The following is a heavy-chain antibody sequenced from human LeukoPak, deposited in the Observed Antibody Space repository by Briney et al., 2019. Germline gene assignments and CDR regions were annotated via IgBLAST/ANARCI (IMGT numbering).Heavy chain of an antibody. CDR3: ARAGSRGNWFDP. Sequence: GGSLRLSCAASGFTFSSYAMSWVRQAPGKGLEWVANIKQDGSEKYYVDSVKGRFTISRDNAKNSLYLQMNSLRAEDTAVYYCARAGSRGNWFDPWGQGTLVTVSS. D-gene: IGHD2-15*01. CDR2: IKQDGSEK. CDR1: GFTFSSYA. J-gene: IGHJ5*02. V-gene: IGHV3-7*01.